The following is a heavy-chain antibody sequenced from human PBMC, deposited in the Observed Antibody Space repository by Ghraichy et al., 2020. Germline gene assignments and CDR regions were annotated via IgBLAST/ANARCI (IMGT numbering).Heavy chain of an antibody. CDR1: GGTFSSYA. V-gene: IGHV1-69*13. CDR2: IIPIFGTA. CDR3: ARVIISRTVTYYYYYYYMDV. D-gene: IGHD4-11*01. Sequence: SVKVSCKASGGTFSSYAISWVRQAPGQGLEWMGGIIPIFGTANYAQKFQGRVTITADESTSTAYMELSSLRSEDTAVYYCARVIISRTVTYYYYYYYMDVWGKGTTVTVSS. J-gene: IGHJ6*03.